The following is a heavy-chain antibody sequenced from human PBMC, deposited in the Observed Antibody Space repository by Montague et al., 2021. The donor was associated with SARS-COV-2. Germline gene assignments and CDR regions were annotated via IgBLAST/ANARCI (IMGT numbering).Heavy chain of an antibody. CDR2: ISISGST. Sequence: TLSLTCTVSGGSISSGSYYWSWIRQPAGKGLEWIGRISISGSTNCNPSLKSRVTISVDTSKNQFSLKLSSVTAADTAVYDCARDVAVAGLFDYWGQGTLVTVSS. D-gene: IGHD6-19*01. CDR1: GGSISSGSYY. CDR3: ARDVAVAGLFDY. V-gene: IGHV4-61*02. J-gene: IGHJ4*02.